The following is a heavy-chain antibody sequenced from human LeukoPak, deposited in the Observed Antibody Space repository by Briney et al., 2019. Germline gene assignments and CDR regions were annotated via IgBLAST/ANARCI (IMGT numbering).Heavy chain of an antibody. CDR1: GYTFTGYY. Sequence: ASVKVSCKASGYTFTGYYMHWVRQAPGQGLEWMGWINPNSGGTNYAQKFQGRVTMTRDTSTSTVYMELSSLRSEDTAVYYCARVGGGSYYYFDYWGQGTLVTVSS. D-gene: IGHD1-26*01. V-gene: IGHV1-2*02. CDR2: INPNSGGT. J-gene: IGHJ4*02. CDR3: ARVGGGSYYYFDY.